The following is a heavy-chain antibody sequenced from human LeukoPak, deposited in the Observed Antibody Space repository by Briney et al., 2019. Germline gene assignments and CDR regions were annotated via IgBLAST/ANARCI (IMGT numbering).Heavy chain of an antibody. CDR1: GYTFTNYY. CDR2: INPTGTGT. Sequence: ASVKVSCKASGYTFTNYYMHWVRQAPGQGLEWVGLINPTGTGTNYAQKFRGRVTLTRDTSTTTVYMELSSLRSEDTAVYYCARDGPAYSFDYWGQGTLVTVSS. D-gene: IGHD5-18*01. V-gene: IGHV1-46*01. CDR3: ARDGPAYSFDY. J-gene: IGHJ4*02.